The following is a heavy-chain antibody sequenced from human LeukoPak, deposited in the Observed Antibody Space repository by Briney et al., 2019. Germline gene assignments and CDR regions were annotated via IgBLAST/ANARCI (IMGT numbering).Heavy chain of an antibody. Sequence: PGGSLRLSCAASGFTFSNYWMTWVRQAPGKGLEWVANIKQDGREKYSMDSVKGRFTISRDNAKSSLYLQINSLRVEDTPVYYCASHSGSYLPHWGQGTVVTVSS. CDR1: GFTFSNYW. J-gene: IGHJ1*01. D-gene: IGHD3-10*01. CDR2: IKQDGREK. CDR3: ASHSGSYLPH. V-gene: IGHV3-7*01.